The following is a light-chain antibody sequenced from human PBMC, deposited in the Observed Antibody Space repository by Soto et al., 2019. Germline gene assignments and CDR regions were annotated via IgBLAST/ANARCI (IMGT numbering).Light chain of an antibody. V-gene: IGLV2-8*01. CDR1: SSDVGSNNY. Sequence: QSALTQPPSASGSPGQSVTISCTGTSSDVGSNNYVSWYQQHPGEAPKLLIYEVSERPSGVPHRFSGSKSGNTASLTVSGLQADDEADYYCSAYAATNSLLFGGGTQLTVL. CDR3: SAYAATNSLL. CDR2: EVS. J-gene: IGLJ2*01.